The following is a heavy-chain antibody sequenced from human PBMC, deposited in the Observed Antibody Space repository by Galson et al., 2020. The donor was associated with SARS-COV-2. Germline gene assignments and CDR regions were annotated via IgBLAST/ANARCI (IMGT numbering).Heavy chain of an antibody. V-gene: IGHV4-61*02. CDR2: IYASGSI. CDR1: GGPISSGGYY. CDR3: ARGYSHLFDP. D-gene: IGHD2-15*01. Sequence: SETLSLTCTVSGGPISSGGYYWSWIRQPAGKGLEWIGRIYASGSIDYSPSLNSRVTISVDTSKNQFSLKVISVTAADTAVYYCARGYSHLFDPWGQGTLVTVSS. J-gene: IGHJ5*02.